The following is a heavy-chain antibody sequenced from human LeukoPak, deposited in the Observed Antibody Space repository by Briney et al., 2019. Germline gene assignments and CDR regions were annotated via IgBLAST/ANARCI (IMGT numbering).Heavy chain of an antibody. CDR2: IYYSGST. Sequence: SETLSLTCTVAAGSISSSSYYWGWIRQPPGKGLEWIGSIYYSGSTYYNPSLKSRVTISVDTSKNQFSLKLSSVTAADTAVYYCAREDYCSGGSCPNWFDPWGQGTLVTVSS. J-gene: IGHJ5*02. CDR1: AGSISSSSYY. V-gene: IGHV4-39*07. D-gene: IGHD2-15*01. CDR3: AREDYCSGGSCPNWFDP.